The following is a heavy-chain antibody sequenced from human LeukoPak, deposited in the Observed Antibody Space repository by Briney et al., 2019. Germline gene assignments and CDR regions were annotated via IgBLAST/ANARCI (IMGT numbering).Heavy chain of an antibody. J-gene: IGHJ4*02. Sequence: ASVKVSCKASGYTFTSYYMHWVRQAPGQGLEWMGIINPSGGSTSYAQKFQGRVTMTRDTSTSPVYMELSSLRSEDTAVYYCARKTTVTGYFDYWGQGTLVTVSS. V-gene: IGHV1-46*01. CDR3: ARKTTVTGYFDY. CDR1: GYTFTSYY. D-gene: IGHD4-17*01. CDR2: INPSGGST.